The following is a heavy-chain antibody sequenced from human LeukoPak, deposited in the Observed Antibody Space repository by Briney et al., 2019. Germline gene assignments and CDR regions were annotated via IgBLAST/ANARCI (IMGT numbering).Heavy chain of an antibody. CDR2: IYSGGST. CDR3: AREVISTGGAFDI. V-gene: IGHV3-66*01. Sequence: GGSLRLSCAASGFTVSSNYMSWVRQAPGKGLEWVAVIYSGGSTYYADSVKGRFTISRDNSKNTLYLQMNSLRAEDTAVYYCAREVISTGGAFDIWGQGTMVTVSS. D-gene: IGHD7-27*01. CDR1: GFTVSSNY. J-gene: IGHJ3*02.